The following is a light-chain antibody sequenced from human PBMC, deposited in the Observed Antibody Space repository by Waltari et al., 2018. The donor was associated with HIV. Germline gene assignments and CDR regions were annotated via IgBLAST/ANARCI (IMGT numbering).Light chain of an antibody. Sequence: EIQMTQSPSSLSASVGDRVTITCQASQDISNYLNWYQQKPGKAPKCLIYDANNWETGVPSMFRGSGSGIDDTCTISNLQPEDSATYYCQQYENAMYNFSQGTKLEIK. CDR3: QQYENAMYN. J-gene: IGKJ2*01. V-gene: IGKV1-33*01. CDR1: QDISNY. CDR2: DAN.